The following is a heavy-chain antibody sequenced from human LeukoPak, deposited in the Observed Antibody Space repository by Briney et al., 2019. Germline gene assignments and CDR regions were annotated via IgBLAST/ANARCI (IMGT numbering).Heavy chain of an antibody. CDR2: ISDSGDRT. J-gene: IGHJ4*02. V-gene: IGHV3-23*01. D-gene: IGHD3-10*01. CDR1: GFTFSSYA. Sequence: PGGSLRLSCAASGFTFSSYALTWVRQAPGKGLEWVSSISDSGDRTHYADSVKGRFTISRDNSKNTLYLQMNSLRAEDTAVYYCAKDRGDYFDYWGQGTLVTVSS. CDR3: AKDRGDYFDY.